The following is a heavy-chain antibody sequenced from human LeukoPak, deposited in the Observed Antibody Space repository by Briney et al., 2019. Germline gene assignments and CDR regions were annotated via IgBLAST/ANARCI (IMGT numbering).Heavy chain of an antibody. CDR3: ARESILGLLKFDP. CDR2: IYHSGST. V-gene: IGHV4-4*02. Sequence: SETLSLTCAVSGGSISSSNWWSWVRQPPGKGLEWIGEIYHSGSTNYNPSLKSRVTISVDKSKNQFSLKLSSVTAADTAVYYCARESILGLLKFDPWGQGTLVTVSS. D-gene: IGHD3-9*01. CDR1: GGSISSSNW. J-gene: IGHJ5*02.